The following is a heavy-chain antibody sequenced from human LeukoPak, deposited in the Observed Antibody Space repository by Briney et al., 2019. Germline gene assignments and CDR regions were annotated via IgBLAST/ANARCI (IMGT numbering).Heavy chain of an antibody. CDR2: INPDGSYT. CDR3: ARDLTGGVDY. J-gene: IGHJ4*02. D-gene: IGHD2-8*02. V-gene: IGHV3-74*01. CDR1: GFTFSNYG. Sequence: PGGSLRLSCAASGFTFSNYGMNWVRQAPGKGLVWVSRINPDGSYTTYADSVKGRFTISRDNAKDTVYLQMNSLRAEDTAVYYCARDLTGGVDYWGQGTLVTVSS.